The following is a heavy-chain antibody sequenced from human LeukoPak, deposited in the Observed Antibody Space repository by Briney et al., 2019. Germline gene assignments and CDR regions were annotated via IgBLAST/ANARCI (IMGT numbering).Heavy chain of an antibody. Sequence: SLRLSCAASGFTFSSYAMSWVRQAPGKGLEWIGEIYHSGSTNYNPSLKSRVTISVDKSKNQFSLKLSSVTAADTAVYYCARGTYNWNVAVFDYWGQGTLVTVSS. CDR1: GFTFSSYAM. CDR3: ARGTYNWNVAVFDY. D-gene: IGHD1-20*01. V-gene: IGHV4-4*02. CDR2: IYHSGST. J-gene: IGHJ4*02.